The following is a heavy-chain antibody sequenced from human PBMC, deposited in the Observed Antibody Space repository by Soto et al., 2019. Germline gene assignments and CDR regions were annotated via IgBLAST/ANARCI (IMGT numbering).Heavy chain of an antibody. CDR1: GFTFSSYA. CDR3: VASMILVVISSNFDY. D-gene: IGHD3-22*01. V-gene: IGHV3-23*01. Sequence: GSLRLSCXASGFTFSSYAMSWVRQAPGKGLEWVSAISGSGGSTYYADSVKGRFTISRDNSKNTLYLQMNSLRAEDTAVYYCVASMILVVISSNFDYWGQGTPVTVSS. J-gene: IGHJ4*02. CDR2: ISGSGGST.